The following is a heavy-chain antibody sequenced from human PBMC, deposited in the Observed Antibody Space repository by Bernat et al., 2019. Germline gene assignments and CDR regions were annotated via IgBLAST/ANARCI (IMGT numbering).Heavy chain of an antibody. D-gene: IGHD3-16*01. CDR3: ARDILISGLGEEFDI. CDR1: GFTFSSYG. Sequence: QVQLVESGGGVVQSGRSLRLSCAASGFTFSSYGMHWVRQAPGKGLEWVAVIWYDGSNKYYADSVKGRFTISRDNSKNTLYLQMNSLRAEDTAVYYCARDILISGLGEEFDIWGQGTMVTVSS. CDR2: IWYDGSNK. J-gene: IGHJ3*02. V-gene: IGHV3-33*01.